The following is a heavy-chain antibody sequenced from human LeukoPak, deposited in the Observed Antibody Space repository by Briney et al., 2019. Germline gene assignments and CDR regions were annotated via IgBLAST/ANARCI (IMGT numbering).Heavy chain of an antibody. CDR2: IYTSGST. Sequence: PSETLSLTCTVSGGSISGYYWSWIRQPAGKGLEWIGRIYTSGSTNYNPSLKSRVTMSVDTSKNQFSLKLSSVTAADTAVYYCARDWGYCSSTSCYGYWFDPWGQGTLVTVSS. CDR3: ARDWGYCSSTSCYGYWFDP. D-gene: IGHD2-2*01. CDR1: GGSISGYY. V-gene: IGHV4-4*07. J-gene: IGHJ5*02.